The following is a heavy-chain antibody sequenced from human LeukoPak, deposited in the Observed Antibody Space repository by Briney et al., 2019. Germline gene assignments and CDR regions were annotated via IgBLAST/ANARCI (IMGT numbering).Heavy chain of an antibody. CDR1: GLTFSSYA. V-gene: IGHV3-23*01. CDR3: ARDPARITMVRGVLYGMDV. J-gene: IGHJ6*02. D-gene: IGHD3-10*01. CDR2: ISGSGGST. Sequence: HPGGSLRLSCAASGLTFSSYAMSWVRQAPGKGLEWVSAISGSGGSTYYADSVKGRFTISRDNSKNTLYPQMNSLRAEDTAVYYCARDPARITMVRGVLYGMDVWGQGTTVTVSS.